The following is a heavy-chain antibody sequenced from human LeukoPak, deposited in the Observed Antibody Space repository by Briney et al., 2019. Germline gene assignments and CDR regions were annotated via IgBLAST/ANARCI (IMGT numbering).Heavy chain of an antibody. V-gene: IGHV3-23*01. CDR2: ITTGGENT. Sequence: GGSLRLSCAASGFTLSTSVMSWVRQAPGKGLEWVSTITTGGENTYYADSVKGRFTISRDDSKNTLYLQMNSLSVGDTAVYYCAKRKAVAEGRAFDYWGQGTLVTVSS. CDR3: AKRKAVAEGRAFDY. J-gene: IGHJ4*02. D-gene: IGHD6-19*01. CDR1: GFTLSTSV.